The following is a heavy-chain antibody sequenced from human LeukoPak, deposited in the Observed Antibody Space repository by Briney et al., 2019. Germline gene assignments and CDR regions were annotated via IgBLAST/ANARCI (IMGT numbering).Heavy chain of an antibody. V-gene: IGHV1-8*02. J-gene: IGHJ6*03. CDR2: MNPNSGNT. D-gene: IGHD2-15*01. CDR3: ARDPRECSGGSCYSDYYYMDV. CDR1: GGTFSSYA. Sequence: ASVKVSCKASGGTFSSYAISWVRQAPGQGLEWMGWMNPNSGNTGYAQKFQGRVTMTRDMSTSTVYMELSSLRSEDTAVYYCARDPRECSGGSCYSDYYYMDVWGKGTTVTVSS.